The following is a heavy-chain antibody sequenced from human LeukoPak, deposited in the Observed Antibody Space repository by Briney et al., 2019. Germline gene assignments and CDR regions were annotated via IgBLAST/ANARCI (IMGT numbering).Heavy chain of an antibody. CDR2: INHSGRT. CDR1: GGSFSGYY. V-gene: IGHV4-34*01. Sequence: PSETLSLTCAVYGGSFSGYYWSWIRQAPGKGLEWIGEINHSGRTNYNPSLNSPVTISVHTSNNQFSLKLSSLTAADTAVYYCARSGDYANYWGQGTLVTVSS. CDR3: ARSGDYANY. J-gene: IGHJ4*02. D-gene: IGHD2-21*02.